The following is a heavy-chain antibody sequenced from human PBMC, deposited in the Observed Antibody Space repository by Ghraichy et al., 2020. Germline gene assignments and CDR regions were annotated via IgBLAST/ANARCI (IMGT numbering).Heavy chain of an antibody. CDR1: GGSFSGYY. J-gene: IGHJ4*02. D-gene: IGHD5-18*01. CDR2: INHSGSA. V-gene: IGHV4-34*01. Sequence: SQTLSLTCAVYGGSFSGYYWSWIRQPPGKGLEWIGEINHSGSANYNPSLKSRVTISVDTSKNQFSLKMSSVTAADTAMYYCARGGTAMVTRWGQGTLVTVSS. CDR3: ARGGTAMVTR.